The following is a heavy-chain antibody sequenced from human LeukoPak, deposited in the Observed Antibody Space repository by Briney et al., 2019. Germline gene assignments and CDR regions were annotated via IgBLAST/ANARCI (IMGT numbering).Heavy chain of an antibody. CDR1: GFTFNICS. CDR2: ISSSSSTI. Sequence: PGGSLRLSCAASGFTFNICSMNWGRQAAGKGLEWVAYISSSSSTIYYADSVKGRFTISRDNARNSLFLQMNSLRDEDTAVYYCARGLQPSSPYWIDPWGQGTLVTVSS. CDR3: ARGLQPSSPYWIDP. D-gene: IGHD4-11*01. V-gene: IGHV3-48*02. J-gene: IGHJ5*02.